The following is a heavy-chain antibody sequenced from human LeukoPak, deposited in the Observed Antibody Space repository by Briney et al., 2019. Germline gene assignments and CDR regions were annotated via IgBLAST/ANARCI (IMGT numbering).Heavy chain of an antibody. D-gene: IGHD5-24*01. V-gene: IGHV1-18*01. CDR1: GYTFTHYG. J-gene: IGHJ4*02. Sequence: ASVKVSCKASGYTFTHYGITWVRQAPGQGVEWMGWIRGYQGSTKCAQNFQGRVTMTIDTSTSTAYMDLRSLISDDTAIYFCARSDRGTITAGLFNYWGQGTLVAVSS. CDR3: ARSDRGTITAGLFNY. CDR2: IRGYQGST.